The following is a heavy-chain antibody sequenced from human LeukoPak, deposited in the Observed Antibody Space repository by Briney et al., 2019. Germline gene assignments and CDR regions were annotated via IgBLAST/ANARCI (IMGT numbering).Heavy chain of an antibody. CDR2: IYYNVAT. D-gene: IGHD5-24*01. J-gene: IGHJ4*02. Sequence: SETLSLTCTVSGGSISSSIYYWGWFRQPPGKGLEWIGSIYYNVATYYNSSLKSRVTISVDTSRNHLSLKLSSVTAADTAVYYCARVRDGYNRNWAYWGQGTLVTVSS. CDR1: GGSISSSIYY. CDR3: ARVRDGYNRNWAY. V-gene: IGHV4-39*02.